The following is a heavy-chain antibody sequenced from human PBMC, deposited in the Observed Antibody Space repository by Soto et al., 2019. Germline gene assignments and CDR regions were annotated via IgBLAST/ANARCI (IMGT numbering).Heavy chain of an antibody. Sequence: QVQLVESGGGVVQPGRSLRLSCAASGFTFSSYGMHWVRQAPGKGLEWVAVIWYDGSNKYYADSVKGRFTISRDNSKNTLYLQMNSLRAEDRAVYYCARESSPTGTYGMDVWGQGTTVTVSS. CDR2: IWYDGSNK. CDR1: GFTFSSYG. J-gene: IGHJ6*02. V-gene: IGHV3-33*01. CDR3: ARESSPTGTYGMDV. D-gene: IGHD1-7*01.